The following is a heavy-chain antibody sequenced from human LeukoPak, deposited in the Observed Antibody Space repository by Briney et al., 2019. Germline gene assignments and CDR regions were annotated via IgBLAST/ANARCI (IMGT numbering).Heavy chain of an antibody. Sequence: PGGSLRLSCAASGFTFSNAWMSWVRQAPGKGLEWVGRIKSKTDGGTTDYAAPVEGRFTISRDDSKNTLYLQMNSLKTEDTAVYYCTARVVVTVNHFDYWGQGTLVTVSS. CDR2: IKSKTDGGTT. CDR3: TARVVVTVNHFDY. V-gene: IGHV3-15*01. J-gene: IGHJ4*02. CDR1: GFTFSNAW. D-gene: IGHD3-22*01.